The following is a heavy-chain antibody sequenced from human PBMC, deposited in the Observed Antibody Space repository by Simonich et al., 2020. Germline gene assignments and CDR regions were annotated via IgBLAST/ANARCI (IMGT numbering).Heavy chain of an antibody. J-gene: IGHJ4*02. CDR2: IYSCGST. CDR3: ARWTATGYYFDY. CDR1: GFTVSSNY. V-gene: IGHV3-53*01. D-gene: IGHD1-1*01. Sequence: EVQLVESGGGLIQPGGSLRLSCAASGFTVSSNYMSWVRQAPGKRLEWASVIYSCGSTYDADAVKCRLTISRDNSKNTLYLQINSLRAKDTAVYYCARWTATGYYFDYWGQGTLVTVSS.